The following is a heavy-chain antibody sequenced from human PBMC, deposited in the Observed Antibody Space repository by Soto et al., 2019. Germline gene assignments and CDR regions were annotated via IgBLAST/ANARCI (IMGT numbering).Heavy chain of an antibody. V-gene: IGHV4-34*01. CDR2: INHSGST. J-gene: IGHJ6*02. CDR1: GGSFSGYY. CDR3: ARQRRGYSGYDYYYYYGMDV. D-gene: IGHD5-12*01. Sequence: SETLSLTCAVYGGSFSGYYWSWIRQLPGKGLEWIGEINHSGSTNYNPSPKSRVTISVDTSKNQFSLKLSSVTAADTAVYYCARQRRGYSGYDYYYYYGMDVWGQGTTVTVSS.